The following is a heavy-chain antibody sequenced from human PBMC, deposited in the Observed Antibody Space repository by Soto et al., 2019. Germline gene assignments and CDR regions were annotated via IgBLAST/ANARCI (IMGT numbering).Heavy chain of an antibody. CDR2: IYYSGST. CDR3: ASVRKGYCSGGSCYGSYYFDY. CDR1: GGSISSSSYY. V-gene: IGHV4-39*01. Sequence: SETLSLTCTVSGGSISSSSYYWGWIRQPPGKGLEWIGSIYYSGSTYYNPSLKSRVTISVDTSKNQFSLKLGSVTAADTAVYYCASVRKGYCSGGSCYGSYYFDYWGQGTLVTVS. D-gene: IGHD2-15*01. J-gene: IGHJ4*02.